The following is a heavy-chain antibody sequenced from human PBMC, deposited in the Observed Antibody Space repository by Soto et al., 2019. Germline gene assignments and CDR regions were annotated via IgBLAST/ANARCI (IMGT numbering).Heavy chain of an antibody. Sequence: QVQLQESGPGLVKPSQTLSLTCTVSGDSISVGYYWSWIRQHPGKGLEWIGYVSPSGTTYYNPSLKSRVSISTDRSKNQFSLEVSSVTAADTAVYYCARERGSYGMDVWGQGTTVTVSS. J-gene: IGHJ6*02. V-gene: IGHV4-31*03. CDR2: VSPSGTT. CDR3: ARERGSYGMDV. CDR1: GDSISVGYY.